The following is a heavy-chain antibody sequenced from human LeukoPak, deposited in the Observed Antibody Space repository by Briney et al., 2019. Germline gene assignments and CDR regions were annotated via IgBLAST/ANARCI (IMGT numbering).Heavy chain of an antibody. CDR2: IYSGGST. Sequence: GGSLRLSCAASGFTVSSNFMSWVRQAPGKGLEWVSVIYSGGSTYYADSVKGRFTISRDNSKNTLYLQMNSLRAEDTAVYYCAREKRVYSSSWALDYWGQGTLVTVSS. CDR3: AREKRVYSSSWALDY. V-gene: IGHV3-53*01. CDR1: GFTVSSNF. D-gene: IGHD6-13*01. J-gene: IGHJ4*02.